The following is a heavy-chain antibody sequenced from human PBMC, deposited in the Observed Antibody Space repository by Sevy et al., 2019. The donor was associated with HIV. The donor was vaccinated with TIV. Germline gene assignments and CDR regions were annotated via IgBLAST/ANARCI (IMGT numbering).Heavy chain of an antibody. Sequence: GGSLRLSCEASGFPFTNHGVHWVRQAPGKGLAWVALMWFDGSNKYYADSVKGRFTVSRDDSKNTLYLQMNSLGADDTAIYYCARDREFYDHGEYGPTSAPDLWGQRTLVTVSS. CDR3: ARDREFYDHGEYGPTSAPDL. CDR1: GFPFTNHG. D-gene: IGHD4-17*01. J-gene: IGHJ5*02. V-gene: IGHV3-33*08. CDR2: MWFDGSNK.